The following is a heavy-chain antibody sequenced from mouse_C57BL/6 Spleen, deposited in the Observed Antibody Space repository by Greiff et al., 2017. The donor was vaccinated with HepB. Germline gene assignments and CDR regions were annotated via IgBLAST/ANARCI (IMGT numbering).Heavy chain of an antibody. CDR2: IWSDGST. Sequence: VKLVESGPGLVAPSQSLSITCTVSGFSLTSYGVHWVRQPPGKGLEWLVVIWSDGSTTYNSALKSRLSISKDNSKSQVFLKMNSLQTDDTAMYYCARSYYSNYPYAMDYWGQGTSVTVSS. V-gene: IGHV2-6*03. D-gene: IGHD2-5*01. J-gene: IGHJ4*01. CDR1: GFSLTSYG. CDR3: ARSYYSNYPYAMDY.